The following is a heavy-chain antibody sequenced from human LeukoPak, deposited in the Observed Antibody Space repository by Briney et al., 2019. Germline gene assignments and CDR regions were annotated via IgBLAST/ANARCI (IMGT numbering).Heavy chain of an antibody. Sequence: GGSLRLSCAASGFTFSSYGMPWVRQAPGKGLEWVALISYDGTNKYCADSVKGRFTISRDNSKDTLYLQMNSLRAEDTAVYYCAKDRGYYGSGNYYNPGPFDYCGQGTLVTVSS. D-gene: IGHD3-10*01. CDR3: AKDRGYYGSGNYYNPGPFDY. CDR2: ISYDGTNK. V-gene: IGHV3-30*18. J-gene: IGHJ4*02. CDR1: GFTFSSYG.